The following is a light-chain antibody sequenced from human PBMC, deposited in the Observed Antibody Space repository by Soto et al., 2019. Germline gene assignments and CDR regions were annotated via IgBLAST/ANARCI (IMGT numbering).Light chain of an antibody. V-gene: IGLV2-14*01. CDR1: SSDVGGHDY. Sequence: QSVLTQPASVSGSPGQSITISCTGTSSDVGGHDYVSWYRQHPGKAPKLIIYEVRNRPSGVSNRFSGSKSGNTASLTISGLQAEDEADYYCSSYSSTTLVFGNGTKVTVL. CDR3: SSYSSTTLV. J-gene: IGLJ1*01. CDR2: EVR.